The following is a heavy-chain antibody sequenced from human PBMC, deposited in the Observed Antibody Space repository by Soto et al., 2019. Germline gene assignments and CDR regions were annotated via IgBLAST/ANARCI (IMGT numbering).Heavy chain of an antibody. CDR1: GFTFSRSG. CDR2: ISYDGSNK. J-gene: IGHJ3*02. V-gene: IGHV3-30*03. D-gene: IGHD3-22*01. Sequence: GVSLSLSCAASGFTFSRSGMQWVRQAPGMGLEGVAVISYDGSNKDYADTVKGRFTISRDNSKNTLYLQMNSLRAEDTAVYYCASYYSSGYPWDDAFDIWGQGTMVTVSS. CDR3: ASYYSSGYPWDDAFDI.